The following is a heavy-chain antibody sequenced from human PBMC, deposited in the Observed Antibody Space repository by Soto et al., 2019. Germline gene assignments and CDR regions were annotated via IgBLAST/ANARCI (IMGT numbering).Heavy chain of an antibody. CDR2: INHSGST. J-gene: IGHJ5*02. CDR1: GGSFSGYY. V-gene: IGHV4-34*01. CDR3: ARHEVRDRTTIFGVAIDNCFDP. Sequence: SETLSLTCAVYGGSFSGYYWSWIRQPPGKGLEWIGEINHSGSTNYNPSLKSRVTISVDTSKNQFSLKLSSVTAADTAVYYCARHEVRDRTTIFGVAIDNCFDPWGQGTLVTVSS. D-gene: IGHD3-3*01.